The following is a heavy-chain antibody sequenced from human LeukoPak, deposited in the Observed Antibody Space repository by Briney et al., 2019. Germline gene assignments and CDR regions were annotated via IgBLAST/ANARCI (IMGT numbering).Heavy chain of an antibody. D-gene: IGHD4-17*01. Sequence: GGSLRLSCAASGFTFSTYWMSWVRQAPGKGLEWVSSISSRGGYTYYADSVKGRFTVSRDNSKNTLYLQMNSLRAEDTAVYYCAKDAYGDYPDAFDIWGQGTMVTVSS. V-gene: IGHV3-23*01. CDR3: AKDAYGDYPDAFDI. J-gene: IGHJ3*02. CDR2: ISSRGGYT. CDR1: GFTFSTYW.